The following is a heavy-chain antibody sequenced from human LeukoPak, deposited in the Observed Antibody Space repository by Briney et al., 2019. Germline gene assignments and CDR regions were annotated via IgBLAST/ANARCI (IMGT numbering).Heavy chain of an antibody. CDR2: IRSEAYCGTT. CDR3: TRAYGDGKYYFDY. CDR1: GFTFCDYA. J-gene: IGHJ4*02. Sequence: PGGSLRLSCIASGFTFCDYAMSWFRQAPGKGLEWVGFIRSEAYCGTTDYAASVKARFTISRDDSKSIAYLQMNSLKTEDTAVYYCTRAYGDGKYYFDYWGQGTLVTVSS. V-gene: IGHV3-49*03. D-gene: IGHD4-17*01.